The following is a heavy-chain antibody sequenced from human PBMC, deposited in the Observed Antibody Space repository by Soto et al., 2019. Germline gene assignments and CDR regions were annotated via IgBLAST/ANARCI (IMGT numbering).Heavy chain of an antibody. CDR2: IFPGDSDT. Sequence: PGESLKISCRTSGYRFTSYWIAWVREMPGKGLEWMGIIFPGDSDTRYSPSFQGQVTISADRSTSTVFLQWASLKASDTAVYFCAGKDKSGYFNWFDPWGQGTLVTVSS. J-gene: IGHJ5*02. CDR3: AGKDKSGYFNWFDP. CDR1: GYRFTSYW. D-gene: IGHD3-22*01. V-gene: IGHV5-51*01.